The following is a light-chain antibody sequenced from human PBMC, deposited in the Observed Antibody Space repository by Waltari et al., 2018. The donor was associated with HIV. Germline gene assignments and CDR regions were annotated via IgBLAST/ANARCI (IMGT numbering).Light chain of an antibody. CDR3: AGWADSLSAVV. CDR1: SPRIGSNH. CDR2: SNN. V-gene: IGLV1-47*02. Sequence: QPVLTQPPSTAVSPVRTDTTTCSGSSPRIGSNHLKCYQQVPGTAPKLLIYSNNHRPAGVPDRFSGSRSGTSASLAITELRSEDEADYYCAGWADSLSAVVFGGGTKLTVL. J-gene: IGLJ2*01.